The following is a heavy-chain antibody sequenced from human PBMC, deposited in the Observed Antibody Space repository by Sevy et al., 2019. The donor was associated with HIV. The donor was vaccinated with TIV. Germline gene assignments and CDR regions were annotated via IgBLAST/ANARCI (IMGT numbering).Heavy chain of an antibody. CDR2: VNPSGGST. J-gene: IGHJ5*02. CDR1: GYTFTSYY. D-gene: IGHD2-15*01. CDR3: ARGSGGRSGWFDP. V-gene: IGHV1-46*01. Sequence: ASVKVSCKASGYTFTSYYMNWVRQAPGQGLEWMGIVNPSGGSTSYAQKFQGRVTMTRDTSTSTVYMELSHLRSEDTAVYYCARGSGGRSGWFDPWGQGTLVTVSS.